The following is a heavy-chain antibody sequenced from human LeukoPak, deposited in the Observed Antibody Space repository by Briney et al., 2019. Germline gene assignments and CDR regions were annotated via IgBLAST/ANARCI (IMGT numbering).Heavy chain of an antibody. Sequence: SETLSLTCAVYGGSFSGYYWSWIRQPPGKGLEWIGEINHSGSTNYNPSLKSRVTISVDTSKNQFSLKLSSVTAADTAVYYCARPISPSGSGYYRRKNNMDVWGKGTTVTVSS. CDR3: ARPISPSGSGYYRRKNNMDV. CDR1: GGSFSGYY. CDR2: INHSGST. D-gene: IGHD3-22*01. V-gene: IGHV4-34*01. J-gene: IGHJ6*03.